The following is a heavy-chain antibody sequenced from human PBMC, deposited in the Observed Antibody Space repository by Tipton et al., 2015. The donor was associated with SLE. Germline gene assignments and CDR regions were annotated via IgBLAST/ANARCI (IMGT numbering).Heavy chain of an antibody. Sequence: TLSLTCTVSGGSISSYYWSWIRQPPGKGLEWIGYIYYSGSTNYNPSLKSRVTISVDTSKNQFSLKLSSVTAADTAVYYCARTHYYESSGYWDYAFDIWGQGTMVPVSS. J-gene: IGHJ3*02. D-gene: IGHD3-22*01. CDR2: IYYSGST. CDR3: ARTHYYESSGYWDYAFDI. CDR1: GGSISSYY. V-gene: IGHV4-59*01.